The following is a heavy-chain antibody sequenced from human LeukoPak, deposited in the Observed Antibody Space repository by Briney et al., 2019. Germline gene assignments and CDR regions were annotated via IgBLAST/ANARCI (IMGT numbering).Heavy chain of an antibody. CDR1: GFPFTDHA. Sequence: GGSLRLSCEASGFPFTDHAMNWVRQAPGRGLEWVSSISGGDGNTYYTDSVKGRFTISRDTSKNTLYLQMNSLRAEDTAIYYCAKGYYDSSNYYPFDYWGQGTVVTVSS. V-gene: IGHV3-23*01. CDR2: ISGGDGNT. D-gene: IGHD3-22*01. J-gene: IGHJ4*02. CDR3: AKGYYDSSNYYPFDY.